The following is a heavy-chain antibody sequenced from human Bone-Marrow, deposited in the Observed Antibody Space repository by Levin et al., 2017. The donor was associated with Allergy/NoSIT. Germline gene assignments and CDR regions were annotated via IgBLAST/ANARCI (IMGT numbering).Heavy chain of an antibody. D-gene: IGHD6-19*01. CDR2: MNPNRGNT. CDR3: SRVARGPVAGPDATGGFDY. CDR1: GYTFTSYD. Sequence: GASVKVSCKASGYTFTSYDINWVRQATGQGREWMGWMNPNRGNTGYAQKFQGRDTMTRHTSISTAYMDLSSLRSEDTAVYYCSRVARGPVAGPDATGGFDYLGQRTLVTVSS. V-gene: IGHV1-8*01. J-gene: IGHJ4*02.